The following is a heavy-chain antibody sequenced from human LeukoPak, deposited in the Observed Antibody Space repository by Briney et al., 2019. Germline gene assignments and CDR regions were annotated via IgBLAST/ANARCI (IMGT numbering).Heavy chain of an antibody. V-gene: IGHV3-7*04. CDR2: IKGDGSEN. CDR1: GFTFSNYW. D-gene: IGHD6-19*01. Sequence: GGSLRLSCAASGFTFSNYWMSWVRQAPGKGLEWVANIKGDGSENHYVDSVKGRFTISRDNAKNSLYLQMNSVRAEDTALYYCARDVGWYRADYWGQGTLVTVSS. J-gene: IGHJ4*02. CDR3: ARDVGWYRADY.